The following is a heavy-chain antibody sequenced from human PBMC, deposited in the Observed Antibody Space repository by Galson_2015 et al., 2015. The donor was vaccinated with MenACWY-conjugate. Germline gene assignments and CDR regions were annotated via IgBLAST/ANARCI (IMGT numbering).Heavy chain of an antibody. D-gene: IGHD6-19*01. CDR2: TYYRTKWYN. J-gene: IGHJ4*02. V-gene: IGHV6-1*01. CDR1: GDSVSSHSAA. Sequence: CAISGDSVSSHSAAWHWIRQSPSRGLEWLGRTYYRTKWYNDYAVSVKSRITINPDASKIHFSLQLNSVTPEDTAVYYCARDTTGGWLFDYWGQGSLVAASS. CDR3: ARDTTGGWLFDY.